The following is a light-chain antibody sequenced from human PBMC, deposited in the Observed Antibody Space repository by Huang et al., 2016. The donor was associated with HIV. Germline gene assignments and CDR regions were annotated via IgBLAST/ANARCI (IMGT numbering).Light chain of an antibody. Sequence: DIQMTQSPSSLSASVGDRVNITCRASQSISTLLNWYQQKSGKAPKFLMYAASILQSGVPSRCSGSGSGTVFTLSINSLQPEDFATYYCQQSYNTPRTFGQGTNLDMK. V-gene: IGKV1-39*01. CDR2: AAS. CDR3: QQSYNTPRT. J-gene: IGKJ2*01. CDR1: QSISTL.